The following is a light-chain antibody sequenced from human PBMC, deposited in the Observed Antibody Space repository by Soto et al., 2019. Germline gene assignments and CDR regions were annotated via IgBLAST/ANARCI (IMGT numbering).Light chain of an antibody. V-gene: IGLV2-14*01. CDR2: DVS. CDR1: SSDVGGYNY. Sequence: QSALTQPASVSGSPGQSITISCTGTSSDVGGYNYVSWYQQHPGKAPKLMIYDVSDRPSGVSNRFSGSKSGNTASLTISGLQDEDDADYYCSSYTSGSTLEVFGTGTKLTVL. J-gene: IGLJ1*01. CDR3: SSYTSGSTLEV.